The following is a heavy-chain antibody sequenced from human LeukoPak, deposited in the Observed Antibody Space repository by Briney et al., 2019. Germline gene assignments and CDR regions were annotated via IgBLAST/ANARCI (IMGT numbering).Heavy chain of an antibody. D-gene: IGHD3-3*01. CDR3: ARRKTLFWYFDY. CDR2: IYSSGST. Sequence: PSETLSLTCAVSGYSISSGYSWDWIRQSPGKGLEWIGNIYSSGSTYYNPSLKSRVTISVDTSKNQFSLSLNSVTVADTAVYYCARRKTLFWYFDYWGQGTLVTVSS. J-gene: IGHJ4*02. CDR1: GYSISSGYS. V-gene: IGHV4-38-2*01.